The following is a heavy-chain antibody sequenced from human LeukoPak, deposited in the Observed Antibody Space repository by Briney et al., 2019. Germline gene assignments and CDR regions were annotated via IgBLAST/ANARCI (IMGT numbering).Heavy chain of an antibody. D-gene: IGHD6-6*01. Sequence: GGSLRLSCAASRFTFSSYGMHWVRQAPGKGLEWVAVIWYDGSNKYYADSVKGRFTISRDNAKNSLYLQMNSLRAEDTAVYYCAREYSSSSGRAFDIWGQGTMVTVSS. CDR2: IWYDGSNK. CDR1: RFTFSSYG. CDR3: AREYSSSSGRAFDI. V-gene: IGHV3-33*01. J-gene: IGHJ3*02.